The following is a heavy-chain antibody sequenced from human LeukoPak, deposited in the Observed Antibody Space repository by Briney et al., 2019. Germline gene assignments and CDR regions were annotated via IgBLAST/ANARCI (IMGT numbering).Heavy chain of an antibody. CDR2: ISSSRSYI. CDR1: GFSLSAYS. Sequence: GGSLRLSCEGSGFSLSAYSMNWVRQAPGKGLEWVSSISSSRSYINYADSVKGRFTISRDNAKNSLYLQMNSLRAEDTAVYYCARVRDESAASTYYFDYWGQGTLVTVSS. J-gene: IGHJ4*02. D-gene: IGHD2-2*01. CDR3: ARVRDESAASTYYFDY. V-gene: IGHV3-21*01.